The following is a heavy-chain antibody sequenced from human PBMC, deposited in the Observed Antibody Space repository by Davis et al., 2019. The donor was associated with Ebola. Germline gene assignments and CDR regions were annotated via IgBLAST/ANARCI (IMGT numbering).Heavy chain of an antibody. J-gene: IGHJ4*02. V-gene: IGHV1-18*04. D-gene: IGHD1-1*01. CDR3: ARAQFPTTSDH. CDR2: ISAYNGNT. Sequence: ASVTVSCQASGYTPTSYGITWVRQAPGQGLEWMGWISAYNGNTNYAQKLQGRVTMTTDTSTSTAYMELRSLRSDDTAVYYCARAQFPTTSDHWGQGTLVTVSS. CDR1: GYTPTSYG.